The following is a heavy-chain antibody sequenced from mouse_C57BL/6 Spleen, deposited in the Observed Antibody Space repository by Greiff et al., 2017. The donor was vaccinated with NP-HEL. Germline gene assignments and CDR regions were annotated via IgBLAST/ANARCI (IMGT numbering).Heavy chain of an antibody. CDR2: IDPEDGDT. Sequence: EVKLQESGAELVRPGASVKLSCTASGFNIKDYYMHWVKQRPEQGLEWIGRIDPEDGDTEYAPKFQGKATMTADTSSNTAYLQLSSLTSEDTAVYYCTRNYYGPWFAYWGQGTLVTVSA. CDR1: GFNIKDYY. J-gene: IGHJ3*01. D-gene: IGHD1-2*01. V-gene: IGHV14-1*01. CDR3: TRNYYGPWFAY.